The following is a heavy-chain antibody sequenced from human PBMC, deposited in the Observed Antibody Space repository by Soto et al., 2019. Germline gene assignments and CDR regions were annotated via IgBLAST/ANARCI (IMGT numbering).Heavy chain of an antibody. J-gene: IGHJ3*02. V-gene: IGHV3-74*01. CDR2: IYSDGSST. CDR3: ARDRSGYDRNAFDI. CDR1: GFTFSSYW. Sequence: GGSLRLSCAASGFTFSSYWMHWVRQAPGKGLVWVSRIYSDGSSTNYADSVKGRFTISRDNAKNTLYLQMNSLRAEDTAVYYCARDRSGYDRNAFDIWGQGTMVTVSS. D-gene: IGHD5-12*01.